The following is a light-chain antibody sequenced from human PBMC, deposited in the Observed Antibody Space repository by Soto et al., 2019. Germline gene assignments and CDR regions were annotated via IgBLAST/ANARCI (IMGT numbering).Light chain of an antibody. CDR3: QQYGSSPPRLT. J-gene: IGKJ4*01. Sequence: EIVLTQSPGTLSLSPGERATLSCRASQSVSGSYLAWYQQKPGQAPRLLIYGASSRATGIPDRFSGSGSGTDFTLTISRLEPEDFAVYYCQQYGSSPPRLTFGGGTQVEIK. CDR2: GAS. V-gene: IGKV3-20*01. CDR1: QSVSGSY.